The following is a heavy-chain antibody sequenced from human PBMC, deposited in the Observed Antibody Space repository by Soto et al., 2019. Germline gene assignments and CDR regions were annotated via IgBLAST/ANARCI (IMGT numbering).Heavy chain of an antibody. CDR1: GFTFDDYA. CDR2: ISWNSGSI. CDR3: AKEGYSYFLYNWFDP. V-gene: IGHV3-9*01. J-gene: IGHJ5*02. D-gene: IGHD5-18*01. Sequence: EVQLVESGGGLVQPGRSLRLSCAASGFTFDDYAMHWVRQAPGKGLERVSGISWNSGSIGYADSVKGRFTISRDNAKNSLYLQMNSLRAEDTALYYCAKEGYSYFLYNWFDPWGQGTLVTVSS.